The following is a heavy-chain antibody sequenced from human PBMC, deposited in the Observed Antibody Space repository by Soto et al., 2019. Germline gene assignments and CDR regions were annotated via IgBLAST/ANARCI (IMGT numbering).Heavy chain of an antibody. CDR1: GASISSGAYY. CDR2: IHYSGST. J-gene: IGHJ6*02. V-gene: IGHV4-31*03. Sequence: PSETLSLTCTVSGASISSGAYYWSWIRQHPGKGLEWIGYIHYSGSTYYNPSLRSRVNISVDMSKNQFSLRLSSVTAADTAVYYGAREYSSSSALPTGHLLHYYPGMDICGQGATVTVYS. D-gene: IGHD6-6*01. CDR3: AREYSSSSALPTGHLLHYYPGMDI.